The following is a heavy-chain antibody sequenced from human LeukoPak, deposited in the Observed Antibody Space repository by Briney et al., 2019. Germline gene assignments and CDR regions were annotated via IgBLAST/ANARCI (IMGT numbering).Heavy chain of an antibody. CDR1: GFTFSSYA. CDR3: AKGGLRYFDWLLSTY. D-gene: IGHD3-9*01. V-gene: IGHV3-23*01. J-gene: IGHJ4*02. CDR2: ISGSGGST. Sequence: HSGRSLRLSCAASGFTFSSYAMSWVRQAPGKGLEWVSAISGSGGSTYYADSVKGRFTISRDNSKNPLYLQMNSLRAEDTAVYYCAKGGLRYFDWLLSTYWGQGTLVTVSS.